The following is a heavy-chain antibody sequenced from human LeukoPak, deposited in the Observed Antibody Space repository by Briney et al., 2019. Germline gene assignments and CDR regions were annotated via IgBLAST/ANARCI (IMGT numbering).Heavy chain of an antibody. V-gene: IGHV3-66*01. CDR3: ARDRMERGSGYVYTDY. CDR2: IYSGGST. Sequence: GGSLRLSCAASGFTVSSNYMSWVRQAPGKGLEWVSVIYSGGSTYYADPVKGRFTISRDNSKNTLYLQMNSLRAEDTAVYYCARDRMERGSGYVYTDYWGQGTLVTVSS. J-gene: IGHJ4*02. D-gene: IGHD5-12*01. CDR1: GFTVSSNY.